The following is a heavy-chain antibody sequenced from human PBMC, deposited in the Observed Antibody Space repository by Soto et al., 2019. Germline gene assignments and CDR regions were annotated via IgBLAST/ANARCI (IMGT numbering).Heavy chain of an antibody. Sequence: PLVPLSLTCTVSGGSIGSFYWSWILQPPGKGLEWIGYIYYSGSTNYNPSLKSRLTISVDTSKNQFSLKLSSVIAADTAVYYCARDLAEYYYDSSGYPQYYFDYWGQGTLVTVSS. CDR2: IYYSGST. D-gene: IGHD3-22*01. CDR1: GGSIGSFY. J-gene: IGHJ4*02. V-gene: IGHV4-59*01. CDR3: ARDLAEYYYDSSGYPQYYFDY.